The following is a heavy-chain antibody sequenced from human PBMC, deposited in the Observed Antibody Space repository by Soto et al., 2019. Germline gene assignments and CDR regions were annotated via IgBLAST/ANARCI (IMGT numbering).Heavy chain of an antibody. V-gene: IGHV3-15*01. D-gene: IGHD5-18*01. CDR2: IKSKTDGGTT. CDR3: ITDRCGFIYGAPHCSYYYGMDV. J-gene: IGHJ6*02. CDR1: GFTFSNAW. Sequence: EVQLVESGGGLVKPGGSLTLSCAASGFTFSNAWMSWVRQAPGKGLEWVGRIKSKTDGGTTDYAAPVKGRFTISRDDSKNTFYLQMNSLNTEDTAMYYCITDRCGFIYGAPHCSYYYGMDVCGQGTTVTVSS.